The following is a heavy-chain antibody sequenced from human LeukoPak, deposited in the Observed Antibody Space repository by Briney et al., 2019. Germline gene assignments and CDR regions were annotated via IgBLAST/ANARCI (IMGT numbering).Heavy chain of an antibody. D-gene: IGHD4-17*01. CDR2: ISSSGSTI. CDR3: ARVGDDDAFDI. V-gene: IGHV3-48*03. Sequence: PGGSLRLSCAASGFTFSSYEMNWVCQAPGKGLEWVSYISSSGSTIYYADSVKGRFTISGDNAKNSLYLQMNSLRAEDKAVYYCARVGDDDAFDIWGQGTMVTVSS. CDR1: GFTFSSYE. J-gene: IGHJ3*02.